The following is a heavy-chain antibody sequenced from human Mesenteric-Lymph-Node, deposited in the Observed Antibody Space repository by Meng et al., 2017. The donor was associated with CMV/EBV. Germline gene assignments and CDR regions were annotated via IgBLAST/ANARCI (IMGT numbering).Heavy chain of an antibody. Sequence: GGSLRLSCAASGFTFSDYDMNWIRQAPGKGLEWLSYISGSDSTIQYADSVKGRFTISRDNSKNTLYLQMNSLRAEDTAVYYCAKDPLGYCSSTSCYSYGMDVWGQGTTVTVSS. J-gene: IGHJ6*02. CDR1: GFTFSDYD. CDR3: AKDPLGYCSSTSCYSYGMDV. D-gene: IGHD2-2*02. V-gene: IGHV3-11*04. CDR2: ISGSDSTI.